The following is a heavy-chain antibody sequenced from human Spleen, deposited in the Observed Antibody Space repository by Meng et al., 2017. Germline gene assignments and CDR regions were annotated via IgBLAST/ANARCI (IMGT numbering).Heavy chain of an antibody. Sequence: SETLSLTCAVSGYSISSGYYWGWLRQLPGKGLEWIGSIYHSGSTYYNPSLKSRVTISVDTSKNQFSLKLSSVTAADTAVYYCARVGVPGSGSTYYYGSGSYYIRDWGQGTLVTVSS. CDR2: IYHSGST. J-gene: IGHJ4*02. CDR3: ARVGVPGSGSTYYYGSGSYYIRD. V-gene: IGHV4-38-2*01. CDR1: GYSISSGYY. D-gene: IGHD3-10*01.